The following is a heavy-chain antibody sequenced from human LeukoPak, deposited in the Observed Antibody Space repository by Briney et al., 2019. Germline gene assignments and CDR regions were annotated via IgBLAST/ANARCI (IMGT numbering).Heavy chain of an antibody. CDR3: ARATNSGWYNDY. Sequence: PSDTLSLTCTVSGDSISSYYWSWIRQPPGKGLEWIGYIYYSGSTSYNPSLKSRVTMSVDTSKNQFSLKLSSVTAADTAVYYCARATNSGWYNDYWGQGTLVTVSS. J-gene: IGHJ4*02. D-gene: IGHD6-19*01. CDR1: GDSISSYY. V-gene: IGHV4-59*07. CDR2: IYYSGST.